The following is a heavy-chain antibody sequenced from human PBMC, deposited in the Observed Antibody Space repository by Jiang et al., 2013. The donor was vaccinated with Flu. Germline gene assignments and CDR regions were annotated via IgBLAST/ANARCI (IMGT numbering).Heavy chain of an antibody. CDR3: PLSSGFYYYYGMDV. Sequence: VQLVESGGGAVQPGRSLRLSCAASGFTFSSYGMHWVRQAPGKGLEWVSAISGSGGSTYYADSVKGRFTISRDNSKNTLYLQMNSLRAEDTAVYYCPLSSGFYYYYGMDVVGQGTTVTVSS. D-gene: IGHD3-10*01. V-gene: IGHV3-23*04. CDR1: GFTFSSYG. CDR2: ISGSGGST. J-gene: IGHJ6*02.